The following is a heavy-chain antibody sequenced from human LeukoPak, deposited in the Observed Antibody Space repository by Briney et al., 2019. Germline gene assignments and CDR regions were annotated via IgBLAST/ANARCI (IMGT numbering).Heavy chain of an antibody. J-gene: IGHJ5*02. Sequence: GASVKVSCKASGYTFTNYGITWVRQAPGQGLEWMGWISAYNGNTKYAQKLQGRVTITADESTSTAYMELSSLRSEDTAVYYCARGEVGLAPYNWNWFDPWGQGTLVTVSS. V-gene: IGHV1-18*01. CDR2: ISAYNGNT. CDR3: ARGEVGLAPYNWNWFDP. D-gene: IGHD1-20*01. CDR1: GYTFTNYG.